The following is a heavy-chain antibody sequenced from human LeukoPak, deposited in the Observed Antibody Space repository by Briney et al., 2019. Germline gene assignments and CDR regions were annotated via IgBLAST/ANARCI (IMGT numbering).Heavy chain of an antibody. CDR3: AYLGLSSDWNDVPGPQIDY. Sequence: GGSLRLSCAASGFTFTDYAMNWVRRAPGKGLEWFSTISGSGTITYYADSVRGRFTISRDYSTNTLYLQMSSLRAEDTAIYYCAYLGLSSDWNDVPGPQIDYWGQGTPVTVSS. CDR2: ISGSGTIT. V-gene: IGHV3-23*01. J-gene: IGHJ4*02. CDR1: GFTFTDYA. D-gene: IGHD1-1*01.